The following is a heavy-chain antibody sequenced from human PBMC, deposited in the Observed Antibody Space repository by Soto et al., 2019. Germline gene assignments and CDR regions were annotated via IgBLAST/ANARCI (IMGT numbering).Heavy chain of an antibody. D-gene: IGHD6-19*01. V-gene: IGHV3-33*01. CDR2: IWYDGSNK. CDR3: ARVGTGSSGWLYYYYYYMDV. CDR1: GFTFSSYG. J-gene: IGHJ6*03. Sequence: PGGSLRLSCAASGFTFSSYGMHWVRQAPGKGLEWVAVIWYDGSNKYYADSVKGRFTISRDNSKNTLYLQMNSLRAEDTAVYYCARVGTGSSGWLYYYYYYMDVWGKGTTVTVSS.